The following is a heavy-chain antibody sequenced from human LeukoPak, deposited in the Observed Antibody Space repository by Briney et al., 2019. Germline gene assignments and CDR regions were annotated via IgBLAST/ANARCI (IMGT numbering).Heavy chain of an antibody. V-gene: IGHV1-18*01. CDR1: GYTFPSYA. J-gene: IGHJ4*02. D-gene: IGHD3-22*01. Sequence: ASVKVSCKASGYTFPSYAITWVRQAPGQGLEWVGWTSAYNGHTSYAQMFQGRVSMTTDTATNTAYMELRSLRSDDTAVYFCARDAKYYYDSSGYAYWGQGTLVTVSS. CDR2: TSAYNGHT. CDR3: ARDAKYYYDSSGYAY.